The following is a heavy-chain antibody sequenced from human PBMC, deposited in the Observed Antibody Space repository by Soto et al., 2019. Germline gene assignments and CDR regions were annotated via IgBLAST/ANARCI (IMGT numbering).Heavy chain of an antibody. Sequence: EVQLLEAGGGVVQPGGSLRLACGASEFTFSSYSMIWVRQAPGKGLEWVSGVNGGGDITYYAESVKGRFTISRDNSKNTLYLQMNTLRAEDTSVFYCARGHFGVTIDVWGQGTTVTVSS. J-gene: IGHJ6*02. CDR1: EFTFSSYS. V-gene: IGHV3-23*01. D-gene: IGHD3-3*01. CDR2: VNGGGDIT. CDR3: ARGHFGVTIDV.